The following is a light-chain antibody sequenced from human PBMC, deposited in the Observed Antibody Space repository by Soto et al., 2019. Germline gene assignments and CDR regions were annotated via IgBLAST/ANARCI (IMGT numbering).Light chain of an antibody. CDR3: QQYGSSGT. J-gene: IGKJ1*01. CDR1: QSVSTN. V-gene: IGKV3-15*01. CDR2: GAS. Sequence: EIVMTQSPATLSVSPGERATLYFRASQSVSTNLAWYQQKPGQAPRLLIYGASVRATGIPARFSGSGSGTDFTLTISRLEPEDFAVYYCQQYGSSGTFGQGTQVDIK.